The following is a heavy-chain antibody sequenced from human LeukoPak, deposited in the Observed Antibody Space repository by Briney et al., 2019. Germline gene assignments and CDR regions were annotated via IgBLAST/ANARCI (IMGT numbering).Heavy chain of an antibody. Sequence: SETLSLTCTVSGGSISSRSYYWGWVRPPPGKGLEWIGSISYSGSTYNNPSLKSRVTMSVDTSKNQFSLKLSSVTAADTAVYYCARRGDSGGYRYFDSWGQGTLVTVSS. J-gene: IGHJ4*02. D-gene: IGHD3-22*01. CDR1: GGSISSRSYY. CDR3: ARRGDSGGYRYFDS. V-gene: IGHV4-39*01. CDR2: ISYSGST.